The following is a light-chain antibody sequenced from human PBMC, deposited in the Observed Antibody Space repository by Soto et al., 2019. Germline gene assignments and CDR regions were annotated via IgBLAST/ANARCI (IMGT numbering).Light chain of an antibody. V-gene: IGLV1-40*01. CDR3: QSYDSSLSGPRI. J-gene: IGLJ2*01. CDR1: SSNIGAGFH. Sequence: QSVLTQPPSVSGAPGQRGTISCTGSSSNIGAGFHVHWYQQVPGTAPKLLIYDNTNRPSGVPDRFSASKSGSSASLAITGLQAEDEAIYYCQSYDSSLSGPRIFGGGTKVTVL. CDR2: DNT.